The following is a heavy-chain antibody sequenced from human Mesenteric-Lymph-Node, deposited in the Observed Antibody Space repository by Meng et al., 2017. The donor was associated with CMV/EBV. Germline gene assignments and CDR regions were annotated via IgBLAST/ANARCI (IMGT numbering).Heavy chain of an antibody. CDR3: ARVAFLRNWFDP. J-gene: IGHJ5*02. D-gene: IGHD3-16*01. CDR2: IYYSGST. V-gene: IGHV4-38-2*02. CDR1: GYSISSGYY. Sequence: SETLSLTCSVSGYSISSGYYWGWIRQPPGKGLEWIGSIYYSGSTYYNPSLKSRVTISVDTSKNQFSLKLSSVTAADTAVYYCARVAFLRNWFDPWGQGTLVTVSS.